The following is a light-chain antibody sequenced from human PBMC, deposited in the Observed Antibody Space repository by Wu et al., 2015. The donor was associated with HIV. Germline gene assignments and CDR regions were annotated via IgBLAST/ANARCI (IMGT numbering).Light chain of an antibody. J-gene: IGKJ5*01. CDR2: DAS. V-gene: IGKV1-13*02. Sequence: AIQLTQSPSSLSASIGDRVNITCRASQDISTYLAWYQQTPGKAPRVLIYDASTLQSGVSSRFSGSGSGADFTLTISGLQREDFAVYFCQQLNSFPLTFGKGHDSKL. CDR1: QDISTY. CDR3: QQLNSFPLT.